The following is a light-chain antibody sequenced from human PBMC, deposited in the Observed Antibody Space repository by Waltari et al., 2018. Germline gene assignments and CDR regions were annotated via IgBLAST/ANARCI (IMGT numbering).Light chain of an antibody. V-gene: IGKV1-5*03. J-gene: IGKJ1*01. CDR1: QNIISW. CDR3: QHYDGSSWT. Sequence: DIQMTQSPSSLPASIGDRVTITCRASQNIISWVAWYQQKPGEAPKLLMYKASILETGVPSRFRGSGFGTQFSLTIDSLPPDGFGVYYCQHYDGSSWTFGPGTRVEVK. CDR2: KAS.